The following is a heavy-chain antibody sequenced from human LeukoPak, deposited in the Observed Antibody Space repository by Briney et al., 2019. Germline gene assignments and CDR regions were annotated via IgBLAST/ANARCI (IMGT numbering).Heavy chain of an antibody. J-gene: IGHJ4*02. CDR1: GGTFSSYA. Sequence: SVKVSCKASGGTFSSYAISWVRQAPGQGLEWMGGIIPIFGTANYAQKFQGRVTITADESTSTAYMELSSLRSEDTAVYYCARDRGYCSSTSCYTGFDYWGQGTLVTVSS. V-gene: IGHV1-69*01. CDR2: IIPIFGTA. D-gene: IGHD2-2*02. CDR3: ARDRGYCSSTSCYTGFDY.